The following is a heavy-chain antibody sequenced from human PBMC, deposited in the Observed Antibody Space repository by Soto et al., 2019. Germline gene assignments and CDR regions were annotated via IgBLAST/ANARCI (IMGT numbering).Heavy chain of an antibody. CDR1: GFTFSSYS. D-gene: IGHD6-19*01. J-gene: IGHJ4*02. Sequence: PGGSLRLSCAASGFTFSSYSMNWVRQAPGKGLEWVSYISSSSSTIYYADSVKGRFTISRDNAKNSLYLQMNSLRAEDTAVYYCARGRGSSGWAYFDYWGQGTLVTVSS. CDR3: ARGRGSSGWAYFDY. V-gene: IGHV3-48*01. CDR2: ISSSSSTI.